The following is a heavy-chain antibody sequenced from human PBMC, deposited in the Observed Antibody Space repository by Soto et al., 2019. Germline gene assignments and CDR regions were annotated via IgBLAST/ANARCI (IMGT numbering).Heavy chain of an antibody. V-gene: IGHV3-23*01. CDR1: GFTFSSYA. D-gene: IGHD6-19*01. Sequence: EVQLLESGGGLVQPGGSLRLSCAASGFTFSSYAMSWVRQAPGKGLEWVSAITGSGGSTYSADSVKGRFTISRDNSKNTLYLQMSSLRAEDTALYYCAKELSGSSGLYGPYFFDYWGQGTLVTVSS. J-gene: IGHJ4*02. CDR2: ITGSGGST. CDR3: AKELSGSSGLYGPYFFDY.